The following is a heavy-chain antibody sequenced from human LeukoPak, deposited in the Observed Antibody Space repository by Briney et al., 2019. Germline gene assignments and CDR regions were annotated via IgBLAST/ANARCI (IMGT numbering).Heavy chain of an antibody. Sequence: ASVKVSCKVSGYTLTELSMHWVRQAPGKGLEWMGGFDPEDGETIYAQKFQGRVTMTRDTSTSTVYMELSSLRSEDTAVYYCARASRAGGFDYWGLGTLVTVSS. CDR1: GYTLTELS. J-gene: IGHJ4*02. CDR3: ARASRAGGFDY. D-gene: IGHD6-13*01. V-gene: IGHV1-24*01. CDR2: FDPEDGET.